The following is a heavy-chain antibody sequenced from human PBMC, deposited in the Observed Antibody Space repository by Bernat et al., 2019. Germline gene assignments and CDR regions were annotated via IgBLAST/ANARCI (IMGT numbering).Heavy chain of an antibody. Sequence: QVQLVESGGGVVQPGRSLRLSCAASGFTFSSYGMHWVRQAPGKGLEWVAVIWYDGSNNYYADSVKGQFTNSRDNSKNTLYLQMNSLRAEDTAVYYCARDGPRYCSGGSCYPYYWGQGTLVTVSS. CDR3: ARDGPRYCSGGSCYPYY. D-gene: IGHD2-15*01. CDR1: GFTFSSYG. CDR2: IWYDGSNN. J-gene: IGHJ4*02. V-gene: IGHV3-33*01.